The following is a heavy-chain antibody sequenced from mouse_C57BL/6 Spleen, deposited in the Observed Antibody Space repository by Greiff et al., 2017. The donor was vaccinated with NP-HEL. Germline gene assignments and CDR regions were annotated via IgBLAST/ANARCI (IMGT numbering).Heavy chain of an antibody. V-gene: IGHV1-80*01. CDR3: SRGGYYYGRTYWYFDV. CDR2: IYPGDGDP. D-gene: IGHD1-1*01. J-gene: IGHJ1*03. CDR1: GYAFSSYW. Sequence: QVQLQQSGAELVKPGASVKISCKASGYAFSSYWMNWVKQRPGKGLEWIGQIYPGDGDPNYNGKFKGKATLTADKSSSTAYMQLSSRTSEDSAVYFSSRGGYYYGRTYWYFDVWGTGTTVTVSS.